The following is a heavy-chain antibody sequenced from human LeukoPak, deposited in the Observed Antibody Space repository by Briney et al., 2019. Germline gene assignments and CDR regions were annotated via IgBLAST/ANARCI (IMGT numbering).Heavy chain of an antibody. D-gene: IGHD3-16*02. CDR3: ARTLRGIVRPFDY. V-gene: IGHV1-2*02. CDR1: GYTFTGYY. CDR2: INPNSGGT. Sequence: PEASVKVSCKASGYTFTGYYMHWVRQAPGQGLEWMGWINPNSGGTNYAQKFQGRVTMTRDTSISTAYMELSRLRSDDTAVYYCARTLRGIVRPFDYWGQGTLVTVSS. J-gene: IGHJ4*02.